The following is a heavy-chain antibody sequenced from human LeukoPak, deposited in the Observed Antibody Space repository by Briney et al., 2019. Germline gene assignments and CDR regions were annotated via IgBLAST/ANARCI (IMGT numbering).Heavy chain of an antibody. CDR1: GFTFSSYS. Sequence: GGSLRLSCAASGFTFSSYSMNWVRQAPGKGLEWVSAISGSGGSTYYADSVKGRFTISRDNSKNTLYLQMNSLRAEDTAVYYCAKGPGSIAAAGFDYWGQGTLVTVSS. J-gene: IGHJ4*02. CDR2: ISGSGGST. V-gene: IGHV3-23*01. D-gene: IGHD6-13*01. CDR3: AKGPGSIAAAGFDY.